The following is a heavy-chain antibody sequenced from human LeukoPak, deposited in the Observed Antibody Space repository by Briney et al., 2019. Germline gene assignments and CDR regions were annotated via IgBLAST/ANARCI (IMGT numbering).Heavy chain of an antibody. J-gene: IGHJ4*02. Sequence: PSQTLSLTCTVSGGSISPYYWGCGRQPPGKGLEWVGYVHYSGSTKYNTSLKSGDTIYLYTPKNQFSLRLSSVSAADTAVYYCARHYKSTRTTVFDYWGQGTLVTVSS. CDR3: ARHYKSTRTTVFDY. CDR2: VHYSGST. V-gene: IGHV4-59*08. CDR1: GGSISPYY. D-gene: IGHD4-11*01.